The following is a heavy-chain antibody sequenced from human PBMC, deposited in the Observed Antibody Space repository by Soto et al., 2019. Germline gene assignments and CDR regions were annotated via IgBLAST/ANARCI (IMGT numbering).Heavy chain of an antibody. Sequence: QVQLVQSGAEVKKPGASVKVSCKASGYTFTSYYIHWVRQAPGQGLEWMGIINPSGDSTHYAQKFQGRVTINSDSSTSTFYLDLSSLRSEDTAVYFCARQKGPVDGYGDYNFDYWGQGTLVTVSS. CDR2: INPSGDST. CDR1: GYTFTSYY. J-gene: IGHJ4*02. D-gene: IGHD4-17*01. CDR3: ARQKGPVDGYGDYNFDY. V-gene: IGHV1-46*01.